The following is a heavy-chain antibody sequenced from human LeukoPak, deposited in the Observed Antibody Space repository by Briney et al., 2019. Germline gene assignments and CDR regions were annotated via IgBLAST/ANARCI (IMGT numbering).Heavy chain of an antibody. V-gene: IGHV3-21*04. CDR1: GFIFSSYS. CDR3: ARAQTYGDSRLLLDY. J-gene: IGHJ4*02. CDR2: ISTSSSYI. D-gene: IGHD4-17*01. Sequence: GGSLRLSCAASGFIFSSYSMSWVRQAPGKGLEWVSSISTSSSYIYYADSVKGRFTISRDNAENSQYLQMNSLRVEDTALYYCARAQTYGDSRLLLDYWGQGTLVTVSS.